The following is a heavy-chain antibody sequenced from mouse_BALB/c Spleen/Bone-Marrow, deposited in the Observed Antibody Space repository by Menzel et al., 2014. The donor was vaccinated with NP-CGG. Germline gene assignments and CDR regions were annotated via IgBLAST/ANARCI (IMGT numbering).Heavy chain of an antibody. Sequence: EVHLVESGGGLVKPGGSLKLPCAASGFTFSSYAMSWVRQTPEKRLEWVATISSGGSYTYYPDSVKGRFTISRDNAKNTLYLQMSSLRSEDTAMYYCARRDYGYFDVWGAGTTVTVSS. V-gene: IGHV5-9-3*01. CDR1: GFTFSSYA. J-gene: IGHJ1*01. CDR2: ISSGGSYT. CDR3: ARRDYGYFDV.